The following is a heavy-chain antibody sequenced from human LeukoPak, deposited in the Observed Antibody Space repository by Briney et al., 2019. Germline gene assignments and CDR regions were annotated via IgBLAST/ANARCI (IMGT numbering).Heavy chain of an antibody. Sequence: ASVKVSCKASDYTFVNYGISWVRQAPGQGLEWMGGIIPIFGTANYAQKFQGRVTITADKSTSTAYMELSSLRSEDTAVYYCARDRLGYSSSWYYYMDVWGKGTTVTVSS. CDR2: IIPIFGTA. J-gene: IGHJ6*03. V-gene: IGHV1-69*06. D-gene: IGHD6-13*01. CDR1: DYTFVNYG. CDR3: ARDRLGYSSSWYYYMDV.